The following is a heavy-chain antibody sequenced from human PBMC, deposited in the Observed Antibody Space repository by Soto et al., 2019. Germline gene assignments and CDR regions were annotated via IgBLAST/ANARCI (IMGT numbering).Heavy chain of an antibody. Sequence: GGSLRLSCEVSGFTFSMYSMSWVRQSPGRGLEWVAKIPQDGVDGHYADSVKGRFTISRDNGKNSLYLQLNNLRAEDTAVYYCARDHMILPAHDFFYGSDVWGRGATVTV. V-gene: IGHV3-7*03. CDR3: ARDHMILPAHDFFYGSDV. CDR1: GFTFSMYS. CDR2: IPQDGVDG. J-gene: IGHJ6*02. D-gene: IGHD3-22*01.